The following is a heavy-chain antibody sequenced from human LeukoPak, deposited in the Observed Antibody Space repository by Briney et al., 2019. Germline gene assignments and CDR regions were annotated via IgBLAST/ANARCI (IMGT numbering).Heavy chain of an antibody. V-gene: IGHV3-23*01. CDR2: ISGSGGST. CDR3: AKVRIVVVIRDYFDY. D-gene: IGHD3-22*01. CDR1: GFTFSSYA. J-gene: IGHJ4*02. Sequence: QTGGSLRLSCAASGFTFSSYAMSWVRQAPGKGLEWVSAISGSGGSTYYADSVKGRFTISRDNSKNTLYLQMNSLRAEDTAVYYCAKVRIVVVIRDYFDYWGQGTLVTVSS.